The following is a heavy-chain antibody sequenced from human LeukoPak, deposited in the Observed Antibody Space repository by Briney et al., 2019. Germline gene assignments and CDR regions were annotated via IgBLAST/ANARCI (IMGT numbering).Heavy chain of an antibody. CDR3: ARGGYSSTLYGRYQH. CDR1: GFTFSTYS. V-gene: IGHV3-21*01. D-gene: IGHD6-13*01. J-gene: IGHJ1*01. CDR2: ISGSSSYI. Sequence: GGSLRLSCAASGFTFSTYSLNWVRQAPGKGLEWVSSISGSSSYIYYADSVKGRFTISRDNAKNSLYLRMNSLRAEDTAVYYCARGGYSSTLYGRYQHWGQGTLVTVSP.